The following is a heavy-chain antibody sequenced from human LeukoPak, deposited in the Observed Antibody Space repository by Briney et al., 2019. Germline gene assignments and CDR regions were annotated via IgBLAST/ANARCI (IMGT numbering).Heavy chain of an antibody. Sequence: SGGSLRLSCAASGFTFSSYAMSWVRQAPGKGLEWVSAISGSGGSTYYADSVKGRFTISRDNSKNTLYLQMNSLRAEDTAVYYCAKDRSLYYDFWSGYFDAFDIWGQGTMVTVSS. D-gene: IGHD3-3*01. CDR1: GFTFSSYA. V-gene: IGHV3-23*01. J-gene: IGHJ3*02. CDR2: ISGSGGST. CDR3: AKDRSLYYDFWSGYFDAFDI.